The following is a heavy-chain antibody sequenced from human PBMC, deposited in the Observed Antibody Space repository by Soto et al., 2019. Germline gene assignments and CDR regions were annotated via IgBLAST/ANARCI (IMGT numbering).Heavy chain of an antibody. V-gene: IGHV4-31*03. D-gene: IGHD3-16*01. CDR3: AREWGGLPDP. Sequence: QVQLQESGPGLVKPSQTLSLTCTVSGGSISSGGYYWSWIRQHPGKGLEWIGYIYYSGSTYYNPSLNSRVNISVDPSKNEVSLKLSSVTAADTAVYYCAREWGGLPDPWGQGPLVTVSS. J-gene: IGHJ5*02. CDR1: GGSISSGGYY. CDR2: IYYSGST.